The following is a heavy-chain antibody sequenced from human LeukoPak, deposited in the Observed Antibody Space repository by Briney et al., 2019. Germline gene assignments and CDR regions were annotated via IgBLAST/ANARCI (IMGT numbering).Heavy chain of an antibody. V-gene: IGHV3-23*01. CDR2: VSSNGAKT. CDR1: GFTFSSYA. Sequence: GGSLRLSCAASGFTFSSYAITWVRQAPGKGLEWVSAVSSNGAKTYYADSVKGRFTISRDNYKNMVFLQMNSLRAEDTAVYYCAKDGIAWRVVVIDFDYWGQGTLVTVSS. J-gene: IGHJ4*02. D-gene: IGHD3-22*01. CDR3: AKDGIAWRVVVIDFDY.